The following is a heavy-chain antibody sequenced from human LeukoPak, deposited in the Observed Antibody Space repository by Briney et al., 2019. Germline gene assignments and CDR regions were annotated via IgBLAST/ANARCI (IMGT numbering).Heavy chain of an antibody. D-gene: IGHD3-10*01. CDR2: IIPIFGTA. Sequence: SVRVSCKASGGTFSSYAISWVRQAPGQGLEWMGGIIPIFGTANYAQKFQGRVTITADESTSTAYMELSSLSSEDTAVYCCARREYGFGEPGGFDYWGRGTLDPVSS. CDR1: GGTFSSYA. CDR3: ARREYGFGEPGGFDY. J-gene: IGHJ4*02. V-gene: IGHV1-69*01.